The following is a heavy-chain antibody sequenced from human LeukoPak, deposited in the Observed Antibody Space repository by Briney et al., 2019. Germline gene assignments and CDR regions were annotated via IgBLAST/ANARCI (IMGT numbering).Heavy chain of an antibody. J-gene: IGHJ4*02. CDR1: GFTFSSHG. V-gene: IGHV3-30*18. CDR2: ISFDGSNK. D-gene: IGHD2-21*01. CDR3: AKDFRIGYSAHFDY. Sequence: GGSLRLSCVASGFTFSSHGIHWVRQAPGKGLEWVAVISFDGSNKYFADSVKGRSTISRDNSKNTLYLQMDSLRGEDTAVYYCAKDFRIGYSAHFDYWGQGALVTVSS.